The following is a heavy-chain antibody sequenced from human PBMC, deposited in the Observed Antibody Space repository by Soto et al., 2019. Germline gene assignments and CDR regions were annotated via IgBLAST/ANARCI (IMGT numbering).Heavy chain of an antibody. CDR1: GYSVSDYF. J-gene: IGHJ6*02. CDR2: INPKSAAT. V-gene: IGHV1-2*02. CDR3: ARIKWGLDYYNGMDV. Sequence: QVQLVQSGAEVKKSGASVKVSCKASGYSVSDYFIQWVRQAPGQVLEWVAWINPKSAATNYAKKFQGRVSLTWDTSFSTAYMELTRLRPDDTAVYYCARIKWGLDYYNGMDVWGQGTTVIVSS. D-gene: IGHD1-26*01.